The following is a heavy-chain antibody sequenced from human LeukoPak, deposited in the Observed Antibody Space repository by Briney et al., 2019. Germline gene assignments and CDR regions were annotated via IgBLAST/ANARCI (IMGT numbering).Heavy chain of an antibody. D-gene: IGHD1-26*01. CDR2: ISGSGDST. CDR1: GFTFNSYA. V-gene: IGHV3-23*01. J-gene: IGHJ4*02. Sequence: PGGSLRLSCAASGFTFNSYAMYWVRQAPGKGLEWVSGISGSGDSTFYADSVKGRFTISRDNSKNTLYLQMSSLRAEDAAVYYCVKDLVGATSFWGQGTLVTVSS. CDR3: VKDLVGATSF.